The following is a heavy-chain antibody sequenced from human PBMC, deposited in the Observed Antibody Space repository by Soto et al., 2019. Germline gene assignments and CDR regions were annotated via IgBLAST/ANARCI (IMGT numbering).Heavy chain of an antibody. J-gene: IGHJ5*02. Sequence: GGSLGRSWTASGLNFSNCCVHWVRQEPRRGLEWVAVISYDGSNKYYADSVKGRFTITRDNSKTTLYLQMNSLRAEDTAVYYCAKRGTCSSTSCQNWFDPWGQGNPVT. CDR3: AKRGTCSSTSCQNWFDP. V-gene: IGHV3-30*18. CDR2: ISYDGSNK. CDR1: GLNFSNCC. D-gene: IGHD2-2*01.